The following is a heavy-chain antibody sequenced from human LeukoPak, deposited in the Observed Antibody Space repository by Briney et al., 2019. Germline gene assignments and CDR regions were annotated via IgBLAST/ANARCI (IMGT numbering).Heavy chain of an antibody. Sequence: PGGTLRLSCAASGFTFSSYGMHWVRQAPGKGLEWVAVISYDGSNKYYADSVKGRFTISRDNSKNTLYLQMNSLRAEDTAVYYCAKQQAGTYYGAEGWFDPWGQGTLVTVSS. CDR2: ISYDGSNK. J-gene: IGHJ5*02. CDR1: GFTFSSYG. CDR3: AKQQAGTYYGAEGWFDP. D-gene: IGHD3-3*01. V-gene: IGHV3-30*18.